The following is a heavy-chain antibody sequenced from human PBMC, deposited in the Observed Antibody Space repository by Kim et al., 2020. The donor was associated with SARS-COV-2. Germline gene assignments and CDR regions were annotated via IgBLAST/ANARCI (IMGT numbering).Heavy chain of an antibody. V-gene: IGHV2-5*01. Sequence: SPSLKSRLTITKDTSKNQVVLTMTNMDPVDTATYYCAHRRIAAAGSPFDYWGQGTLVTVSS. CDR3: AHRRIAAAGSPFDY. D-gene: IGHD6-13*01. J-gene: IGHJ4*02.